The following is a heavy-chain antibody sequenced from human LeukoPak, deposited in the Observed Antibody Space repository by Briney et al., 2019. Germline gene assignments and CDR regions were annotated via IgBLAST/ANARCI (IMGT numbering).Heavy chain of an antibody. D-gene: IGHD3-3*01. J-gene: IGHJ6*02. V-gene: IGHV1-69*13. CDR1: GDSINTYT. CDR3: ARDKFLELLTGFYGKDV. Sequence: SVKVSCKASGDSINTYTINWVRQAPGQGLEWMGGINPISGTANYAQKFQGKVTITADESTSTAYMELSSLRSEDTAVYYCARDKFLELLTGFYGKDVWGQGTTVMVSS. CDR2: INPISGTA.